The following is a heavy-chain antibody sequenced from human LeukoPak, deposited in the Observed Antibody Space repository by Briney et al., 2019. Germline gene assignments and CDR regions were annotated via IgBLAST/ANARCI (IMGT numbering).Heavy chain of an antibody. CDR2: ISGSGGRT. CDR1: GFTFSSYA. V-gene: IGHV3-23*01. J-gene: IGHJ4*02. D-gene: IGHD3-22*01. Sequence: GGSLRLSCAASGFTFSSYAMSWVRQAPGKGLEWVSVISGSGGRTSYADSVKGRFTVSRDNSKNTLYLQMNSLRAEDTAVYFCVEGGAPSYYDGSGDAYFDYWGQGTLVTVSS. CDR3: VEGGAPSYYDGSGDAYFDY.